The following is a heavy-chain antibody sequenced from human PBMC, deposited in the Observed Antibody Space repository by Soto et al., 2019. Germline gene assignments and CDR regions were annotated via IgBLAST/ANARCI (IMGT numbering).Heavy chain of an antibody. D-gene: IGHD7-27*01. CDR1: GYSFTRNW. V-gene: IGHV5-10-1*01. Sequence: PGESLKISCKGSGYSFTRNWITWVRQMPGKGLEWMGRIDPRDSSTDYSPSFQGHVTISADKSISTAYLQWSSLKASDTAMYYCAITAPTNWGDAFDIWGQGTIVTV. J-gene: IGHJ3*02. CDR3: AITAPTNWGDAFDI. CDR2: IDPRDSST.